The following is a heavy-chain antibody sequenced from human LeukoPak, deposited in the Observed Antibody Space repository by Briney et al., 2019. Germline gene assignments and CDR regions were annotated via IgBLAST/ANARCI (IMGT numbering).Heavy chain of an antibody. D-gene: IGHD3-3*01. Sequence: SETLSLTCTVSGGSVSSGSYYWSWIRQPPGKGLEWFGYIYYSGSTNYNPSLKSRVTISVDTSKNQFSLKLSSVTAADTAVFYCARVASGYDVFDIWGQGTMVTVSS. J-gene: IGHJ3*02. V-gene: IGHV4-61*01. CDR3: ARVASGYDVFDI. CDR2: IYYSGST. CDR1: GGSVSSGSYY.